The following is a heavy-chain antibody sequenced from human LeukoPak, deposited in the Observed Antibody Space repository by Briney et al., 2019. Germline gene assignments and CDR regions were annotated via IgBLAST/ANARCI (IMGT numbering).Heavy chain of an antibody. V-gene: IGHV1-46*01. Sequence: ASVKVSCTASGYTFTSYYMHWVRQAPGQGLEWMGIINPSGGSTSHAQKFQGRVTMTRDTPTSTVYMELSSLRSEDTAVYYCAVDCSGGSCYPYWGQGTLVTVSS. J-gene: IGHJ4*02. CDR2: INPSGGST. D-gene: IGHD2-15*01. CDR3: AVDCSGGSCYPY. CDR1: GYTFTSYY.